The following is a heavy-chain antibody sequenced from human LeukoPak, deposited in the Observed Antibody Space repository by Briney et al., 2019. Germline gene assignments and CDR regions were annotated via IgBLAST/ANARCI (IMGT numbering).Heavy chain of an antibody. CDR3: ARGYGGNAYGY. V-gene: IGHV3-53*01. Sequence: GGSLRLSCAASGFTVSGNYMSWVRQAPGKGLEWVSVIYSVGYTYYADSVKGRFTISRDNSKNTLYLHMNSLRADDTAVYYCARGYGGNAYGYWGQGTLVTVPS. CDR1: GFTVSGNY. J-gene: IGHJ4*02. CDR2: IYSVGYT. D-gene: IGHD4-23*01.